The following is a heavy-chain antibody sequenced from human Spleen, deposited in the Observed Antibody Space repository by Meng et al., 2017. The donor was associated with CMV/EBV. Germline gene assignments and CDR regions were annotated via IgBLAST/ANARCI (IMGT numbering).Heavy chain of an antibody. CDR2: INHSGST. D-gene: IGHD5-12*01. Sequence: GSLRLSCSVSGGSINSGDYYWNWIRQHPGKGLEWIGEINHSGSTNYNPSLKSRVTISVDTSKNQFSLKLSSVTAADTAVYYCARGFEYRYSGYDLWGAWGQGTLVTVSS. J-gene: IGHJ4*02. CDR3: ARGFEYRYSGYDLWGA. CDR1: GGSINSGDYY. V-gene: IGHV4-34*01.